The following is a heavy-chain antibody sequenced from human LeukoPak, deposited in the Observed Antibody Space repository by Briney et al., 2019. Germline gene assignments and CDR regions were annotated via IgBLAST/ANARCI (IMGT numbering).Heavy chain of an antibody. CDR3: ARESSPYSSGWKSYYYGMDV. Sequence: GGSLRLSCGASGFTFTTHWIHWVRQAPGKGLVWVSRIKPDGSDTNYADSVKGRFTISRDNAKNSLYLQMNSLRAEDTAVYYCARESSPYSSGWKSYYYGMDVWGQGTTVTVSS. CDR1: GFTFTTHW. J-gene: IGHJ6*02. CDR2: IKPDGSDT. V-gene: IGHV3-74*01. D-gene: IGHD6-19*01.